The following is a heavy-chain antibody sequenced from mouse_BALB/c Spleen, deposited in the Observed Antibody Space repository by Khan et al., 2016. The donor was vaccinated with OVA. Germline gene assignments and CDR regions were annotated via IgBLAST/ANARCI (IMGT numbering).Heavy chain of an antibody. V-gene: IGHV3-2*02. Sequence: EVQLQESGPGLVKPSQSLSLTCTVTGYSITSNYAWCWIRQFPGNKLEWMGYISYSGYTNYNQSLKSRISVTRDTSANQIFLQLNSVTPEDTATYYCARQNYYGYALDYWGQGTSVTVSS. D-gene: IGHD1-1*01. CDR3: ARQNYYGYALDY. CDR2: ISYSGYT. J-gene: IGHJ4*01. CDR1: GYSITSNYA.